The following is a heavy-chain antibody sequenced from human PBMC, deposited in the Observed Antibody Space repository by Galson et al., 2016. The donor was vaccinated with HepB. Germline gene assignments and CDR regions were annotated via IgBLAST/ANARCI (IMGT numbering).Heavy chain of an antibody. J-gene: IGHJ6*03. Sequence: SETLSLTCNVSGVSISGSNYYWGWIRQPPGRGLEWIGSIYYSGSTNYNPSLESRVTISVDTSKNHLSLSLRSVTAADTAVYYCATGIVVAGKMYYHYMDGWGKGTSVTVSS. CDR2: IYYSGST. D-gene: IGHD6-19*01. CDR1: GVSISGSNYY. CDR3: ATGIVVAGKMYYHYMDG. V-gene: IGHV4-39*01.